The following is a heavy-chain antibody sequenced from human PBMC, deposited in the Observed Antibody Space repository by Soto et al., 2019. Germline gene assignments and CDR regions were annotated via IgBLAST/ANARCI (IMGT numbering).Heavy chain of an antibody. CDR1: GYRFTSYW. CDR2: IYPGDSDT. V-gene: IGHV5-51*01. CDR3: ARPLSPGGGYDAFDI. J-gene: IGHJ3*02. D-gene: IGHD2-15*01. Sequence: GESLKISCQGSGYRFTSYWIGWVRQMPGKGLECMGIIYPGDSDTRYSPSFQGQVTISADKSISTAYLQWSSLKASDTAMYYCARPLSPGGGYDAFDIWGQGTMVTVSS.